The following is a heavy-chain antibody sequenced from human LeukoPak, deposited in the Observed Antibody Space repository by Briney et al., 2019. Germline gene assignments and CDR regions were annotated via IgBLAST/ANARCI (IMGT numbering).Heavy chain of an antibody. D-gene: IGHD5-18*01. CDR1: GFTFSSYG. J-gene: IGHJ6*02. V-gene: IGHV3-33*08. Sequence: GRSLRLSCAASGFTFSSYGMHWVRQAPGKGLEWVAVIWYDGSNKYYADSVKGRFTISRDNSKNTLYLQMNSLRAEDTAVYYCARDPRYTAMVGYCYYYYGMDVWGQGTTVTVSS. CDR2: IWYDGSNK. CDR3: ARDPRYTAMVGYCYYYYGMDV.